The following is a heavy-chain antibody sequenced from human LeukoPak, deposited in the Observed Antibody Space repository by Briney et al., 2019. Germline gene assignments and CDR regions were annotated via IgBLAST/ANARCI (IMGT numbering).Heavy chain of an antibody. J-gene: IGHJ4*02. CDR1: GFNFTTYS. V-gene: IGHV3-30*09. CDR3: VRAPGYSNGWYYFDN. CDR2: ISHDGKKV. D-gene: IGHD5-18*01. Sequence: VGSLRLSCAASGFNFTTYSMHWVRQAPGKGLQWGAIISHDGKKVNYVDSVKGRIVISRDNSKNTLYLQMNSLRPDDTAVYFCVRAPGYSNGWYYFDNWGQGTLVTVSA.